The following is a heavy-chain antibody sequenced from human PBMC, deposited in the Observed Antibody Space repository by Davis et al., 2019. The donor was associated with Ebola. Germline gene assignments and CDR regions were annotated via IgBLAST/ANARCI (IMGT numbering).Heavy chain of an antibody. CDR3: AKGPSRGSLDY. Sequence: GESLKISCAASGFTFSKHPMTWVRQAPGRGLEWVSTIAGTSGSTYVANSLKGWFFISRDNRVNTVDLQMNSLRVEDTAIYFCAKGPSRGSLDYWGQGVLVTVSS. CDR1: GFTFSKHP. D-gene: IGHD5-12*01. V-gene: IGHV3-23*01. CDR2: IAGTSGST. J-gene: IGHJ4*02.